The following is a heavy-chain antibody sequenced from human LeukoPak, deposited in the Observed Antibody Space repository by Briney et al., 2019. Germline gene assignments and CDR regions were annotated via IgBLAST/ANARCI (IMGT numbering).Heavy chain of an antibody. CDR2: IYYSGST. CDR3: ARHQILSGSYPNDAFDI. Sequence: SETLSLTCTVSGGSISSYYWSWIRQPPGKGLEWIGYIYYSGSTNYNPSLKSRVTISVDTSKNQFSLKLSSVTAADTAVYYCARHQILSGSYPNDAFDIWGQGTMVTVSS. D-gene: IGHD1-26*01. CDR1: GGSISSYY. J-gene: IGHJ3*02. V-gene: IGHV4-59*08.